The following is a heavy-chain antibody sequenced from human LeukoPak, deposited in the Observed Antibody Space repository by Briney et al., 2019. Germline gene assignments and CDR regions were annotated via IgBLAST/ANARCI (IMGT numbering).Heavy chain of an antibody. CDR3: AKDMSYDFWSGYYFDC. J-gene: IGHJ4*02. V-gene: IGHV3-9*03. CDR1: GFTFDDYA. CDR2: ISWNSGSI. D-gene: IGHD3-3*01. Sequence: GRSLRLSCAASGFTFDDYAMHWVRQAPGKGLEWVSGISWNSGSIGYADSVKGRFTISRDNAKNSLYLQMNSLRAEDMALYYCAKDMSYDFWSGYYFDCWGQGTLVTVSS.